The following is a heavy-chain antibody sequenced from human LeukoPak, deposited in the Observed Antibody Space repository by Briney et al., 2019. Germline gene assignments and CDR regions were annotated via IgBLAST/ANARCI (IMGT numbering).Heavy chain of an antibody. V-gene: IGHV3-30-3*01. Sequence: PGGSLRLSCAASGFTFSSYAMHWVRQAPGKGLEWVAVISYDGSNKYYADSVKGRFTISRDNSKNTLYLQMNSLRAEDTAVYYCARDLKGYYFDYWGQGTLVTVSS. CDR3: ARDLKGYYFDY. J-gene: IGHJ4*02. CDR1: GFTFSSYA. CDR2: ISYDGSNK.